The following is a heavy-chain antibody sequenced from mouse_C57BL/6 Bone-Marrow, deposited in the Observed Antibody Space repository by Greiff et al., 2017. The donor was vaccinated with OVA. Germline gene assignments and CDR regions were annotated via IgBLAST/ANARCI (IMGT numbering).Heavy chain of an antibody. D-gene: IGHD1-1*01. V-gene: IGHV1-7*01. CDR1: GYTFTSYW. CDR2: INPSSGYT. J-gene: IGHJ3*01. CDR3: ARGELLQALFAY. Sequence: QVQLQQSGAELVKPGASVKLSCKASGYTFTSYWMHWVKQRPGQGLEWIGYINPSSGYTKYNQKFKDKATLTADKSSSTAYMQLSSLTYDDSAVYDWARGELLQALFAYWGQGTLVTVSA.